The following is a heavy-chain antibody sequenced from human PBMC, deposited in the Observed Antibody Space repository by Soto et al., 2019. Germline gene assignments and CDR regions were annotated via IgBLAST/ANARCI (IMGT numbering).Heavy chain of an antibody. CDR1: GFTFSSYG. Sequence: QVQLVESGGGVVQPGRSLRLSCAASGFTFSSYGMHWVRQAPGNGLEWVAVIWYDGSNKYYADSVKGRFTISRDNSKNTLYLQMNSLRAEDTAVYYCARDHPGYYGSGGYLDYWGQGTLVTVSS. CDR2: IWYDGSNK. CDR3: ARDHPGYYGSGGYLDY. J-gene: IGHJ4*02. D-gene: IGHD3-10*01. V-gene: IGHV3-33*01.